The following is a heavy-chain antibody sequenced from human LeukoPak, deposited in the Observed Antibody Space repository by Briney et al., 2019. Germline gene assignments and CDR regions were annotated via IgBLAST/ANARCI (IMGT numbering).Heavy chain of an antibody. D-gene: IGHD3-22*01. J-gene: IGHJ6*03. CDR3: ARSGSDSSGYYHTPYYYYMDV. Sequence: SETLSLTCAVYGGSFSGYYWSWIRQPTRKGLEWIGEINHSGSTNYNPSLKSRVTISVDTSKNQFSLKLSSVTAADTAVYYCARSGSDSSGYYHTPYYYYMDVWGKGTTVTVSS. CDR1: GGSFSGYY. CDR2: INHSGST. V-gene: IGHV4-34*01.